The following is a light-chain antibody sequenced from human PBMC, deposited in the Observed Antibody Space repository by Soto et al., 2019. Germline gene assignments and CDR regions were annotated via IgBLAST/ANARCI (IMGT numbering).Light chain of an antibody. CDR3: YQYDSSPWT. J-gene: IGKJ1*01. V-gene: IGKV3-20*01. Sequence: ERVVKQFPTTLSVPSGEAATLYCMASLRGSGNYLAWYQQKPGQSPRLVIYDASSRATGIPDRFSGSGSGTDFTLTISRLEPEDFAVYFCYQYDSSPWTFGQGTKVDI. CDR1: LRGSGNY. CDR2: DAS.